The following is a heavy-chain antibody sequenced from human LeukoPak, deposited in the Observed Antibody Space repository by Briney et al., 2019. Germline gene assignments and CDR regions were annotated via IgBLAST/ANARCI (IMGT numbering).Heavy chain of an antibody. CDR3: AREGYYDSSGYSIRFSY. CDR1: EFTFSSYW. V-gene: IGHV3-74*01. J-gene: IGHJ4*02. D-gene: IGHD3-22*01. Sequence: GGSLRLSCEASEFTFSSYWMHWVRQAPGKGLVWVSRINSDGRTTIYADSVKGRFTISRDNAKNTLYLQMNSLRAEDTAVYYCAREGYYDSSGYSIRFSYWGQGSLGTVSS. CDR2: INSDGRTT.